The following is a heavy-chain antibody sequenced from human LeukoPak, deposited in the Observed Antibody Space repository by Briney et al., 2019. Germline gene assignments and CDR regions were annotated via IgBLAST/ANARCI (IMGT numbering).Heavy chain of an antibody. Sequence: HPGRSLRLSCAASGFTFDDYAMHWVQQAPGKGLEWVSGISWSSGNIGYADSVKGRFTISRDNAKNSLYLQMNSLRAEDTAVYYCARDPPYNAPPDIAAFSEWGQGTLVTVSS. D-gene: IGHD6-13*01. J-gene: IGHJ4*02. V-gene: IGHV3-9*01. CDR1: GFTFDDYA. CDR2: ISWSSGNI. CDR3: ARDPPYNAPPDIAAFSE.